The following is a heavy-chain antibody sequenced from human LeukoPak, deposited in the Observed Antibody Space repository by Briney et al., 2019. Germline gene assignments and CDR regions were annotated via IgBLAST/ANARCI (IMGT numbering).Heavy chain of an antibody. CDR2: IIPIFGTA. V-gene: IGHV1-69*06. CDR3: AKNLGYCSGGSCYPVMDV. CDR1: GGTFSSYA. J-gene: IGHJ6*03. D-gene: IGHD2-15*01. Sequence: SVKVSCKASGGTFSSYAISWVRQAPGQGLEWMGRIIPIFGTANYAQKFQGRVTITADKSTSTAYMELSSLRSEDTAVYYCAKNLGYCSGGSCYPVMDVWGKGTTVTVSS.